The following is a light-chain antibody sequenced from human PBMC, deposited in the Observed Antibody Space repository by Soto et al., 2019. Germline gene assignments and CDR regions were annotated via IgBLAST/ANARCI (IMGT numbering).Light chain of an antibody. CDR3: QTWGTGTWV. CDR2: VDSDGSH. V-gene: IGLV4-69*01. J-gene: IGLJ3*02. Sequence: QLEVTQSPSASASLGASVKLTCTLSSGHSSYAIAWHQQQPEKGPRYLMKVDSDGSHVKGDGIPDRFSGSSSGAERYLAISSRQSEDEADYYCQTWGTGTWVFGGGTKLTVL. CDR1: SGHSSYA.